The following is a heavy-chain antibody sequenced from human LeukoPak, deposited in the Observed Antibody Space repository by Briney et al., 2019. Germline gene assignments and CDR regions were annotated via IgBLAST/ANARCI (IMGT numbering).Heavy chain of an antibody. D-gene: IGHD3-10*01. J-gene: IGHJ4*02. CDR1: GYTFTSYY. CDR2: INPSGGST. CDR3: ARAGYYGSGSYYPEFDY. Sequence: ASVKVSCKASGYTFTSYYMHWVRQAPGQGLEWMGIINPSGGSTSYAQKFQGRVTMTRDMSTSTVYMELSSLRSEDTAVYYCARAGYYGSGSYYPEFDYWGQGTLVTVSS. V-gene: IGHV1-46*01.